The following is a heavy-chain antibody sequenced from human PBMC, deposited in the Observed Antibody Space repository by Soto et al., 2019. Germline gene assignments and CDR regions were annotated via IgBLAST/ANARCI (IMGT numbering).Heavy chain of an antibody. D-gene: IGHD6-19*01. Sequence: QVQLQQWGTGPLKPSETLSLTCAVNGGSFSGYFWSWIRLSSERGLEWIGEISPSGRRFYNPSLKSRVTISVETSNNHSSLRLNSVTAADTAVYYCASRRGWRDFWGQGTPVTVSS. CDR2: ISPSGRR. J-gene: IGHJ4*02. CDR1: GGSFSGYF. V-gene: IGHV4-34*02. CDR3: ASRRGWRDF.